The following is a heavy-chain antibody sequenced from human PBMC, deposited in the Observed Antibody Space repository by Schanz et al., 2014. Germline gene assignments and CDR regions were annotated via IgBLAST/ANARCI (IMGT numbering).Heavy chain of an antibody. J-gene: IGHJ5*02. CDR1: GYTFTSDS. CDR3: AREVGLYDRGWFDP. D-gene: IGHD3-22*01. CDR2: VNPSVRGT. Sequence: QVQLVQSGAEVKRPGASVKVSCKASGYTFTSDSMHWVRQAPGQGLEWMVIVNPSVRGTHFAREFQGRVTITRDTSASRAYMEQTSLRSEDAAVYYCAREVGLYDRGWFDPWGQGTLVTVSS. V-gene: IGHV1-46*01.